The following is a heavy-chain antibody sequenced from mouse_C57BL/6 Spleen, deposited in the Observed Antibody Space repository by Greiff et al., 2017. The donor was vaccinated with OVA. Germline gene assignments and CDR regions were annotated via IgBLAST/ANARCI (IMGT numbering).Heavy chain of an antibody. CDR1: GYTFTDYN. CDR3: AREGVYGSSTGYFDV. CDR2: INPNNGGT. J-gene: IGHJ1*03. D-gene: IGHD1-1*01. Sequence: EVQLQQSGPELVKPGASVKIPCKVSGYTFTDYNMDWVKQSHGKSLEWIGDINPNNGGTIYNQKFKGKATLTVDKSSSTAYMELRSLTSEDTAVYYCAREGVYGSSTGYFDVWGTGTTVTVSS. V-gene: IGHV1-18*01.